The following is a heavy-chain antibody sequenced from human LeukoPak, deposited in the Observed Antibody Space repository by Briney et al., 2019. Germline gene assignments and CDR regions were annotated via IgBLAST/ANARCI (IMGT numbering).Heavy chain of an antibody. Sequence: SETLSLTCTVSGGSISSGGDYWSWIRQHPGKGLEWIGYIYYSGSTYYNPSLKSRVTISVDTSKNQFSLKLSSVTAADTAVYHCARLVSSSGDGGPGAFDIWGQGTMVTVSS. CDR2: IYYSGST. D-gene: IGHD6-13*01. CDR3: ARLVSSSGDGGPGAFDI. J-gene: IGHJ3*02. CDR1: GGSISSGGDY. V-gene: IGHV4-31*03.